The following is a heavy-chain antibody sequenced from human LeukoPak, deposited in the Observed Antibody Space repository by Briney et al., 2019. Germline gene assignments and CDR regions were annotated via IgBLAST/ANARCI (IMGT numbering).Heavy chain of an antibody. Sequence: PSQTLSLTCTVSGDSISSGDYYWSWIRQPAGKGLEWIGRISSSGSTNYNPSLKSRVTISVDTSKNQFSLKLSSVTAADTAVYYCAGGIRSSPVDYWGQGTLVTVSS. CDR2: ISSSGST. D-gene: IGHD1-14*01. CDR3: AGGIRSSPVDY. CDR1: GDSISSGDYY. V-gene: IGHV4-61*02. J-gene: IGHJ4*02.